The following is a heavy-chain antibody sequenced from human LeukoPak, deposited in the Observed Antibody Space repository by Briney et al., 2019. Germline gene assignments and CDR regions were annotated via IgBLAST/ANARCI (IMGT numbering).Heavy chain of an antibody. J-gene: IGHJ4*02. CDR3: AKDQGSREFDY. Sequence: PGGSLRLSCAASGFTFSSYAMSWVRQAPGKGLEWVSAISGGGGSAFYADSVKGRFTISRDNSKNTLYLQMNSLRAEDTAVYYCAKDQGSREFDYWGQGTLVTVSS. CDR1: GFTFSSYA. D-gene: IGHD1-26*01. V-gene: IGHV3-23*01. CDR2: ISGGGGSA.